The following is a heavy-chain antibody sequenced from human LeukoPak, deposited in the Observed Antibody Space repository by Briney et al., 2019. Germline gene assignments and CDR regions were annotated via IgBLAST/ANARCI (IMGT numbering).Heavy chain of an antibody. CDR2: ISAYNGNT. D-gene: IGHD6-6*01. CDR1: GYTFTRYG. J-gene: IGHJ4*02. V-gene: IGHV1-18*01. Sequence: ASVKVSCKASGYTFTRYGISWVRQAPREGLEWMGCISAYNGNTKYAQKLQDRVTMTTDTSTTTAYMEVRSLTSDDTAVYYCARGSAMAQKQLVRHFDSWGQGTLVIVCS. CDR3: ARGSAMAQKQLVRHFDS.